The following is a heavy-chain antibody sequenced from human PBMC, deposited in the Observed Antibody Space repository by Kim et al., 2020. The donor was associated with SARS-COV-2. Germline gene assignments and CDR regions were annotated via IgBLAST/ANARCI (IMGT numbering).Heavy chain of an antibody. CDR1: GGSISSYY. J-gene: IGHJ4*02. V-gene: IGHV4-59*08. CDR2: IYYSGST. D-gene: IGHD6-19*01. Sequence: SETLSLTCTVSGGSISSYYWSWIRQPPGKGLEWIGYIYYSGSTNYNPSLKSRVTISVDTSKNQFSLKLSSVTAADTAVYYCARHVTVRYSSGWYYFDYWGQGTLVTVSS. CDR3: ARHVTVRYSSGWYYFDY.